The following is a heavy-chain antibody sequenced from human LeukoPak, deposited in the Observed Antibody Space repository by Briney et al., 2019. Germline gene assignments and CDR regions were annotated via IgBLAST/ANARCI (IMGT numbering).Heavy chain of an antibody. Sequence: ASVKVSCKASGYTFIHYYMHWVRQARGQGLEWMGRIDGETGNTRYAQNFQGRVSMTRDTSTSTVYMEPSSLRFEDTAVYYCARDPGGNYFGPGTHFAYWGQGALVTVSS. CDR1: GYTFIHYY. J-gene: IGHJ4*02. CDR2: IDGETGNT. CDR3: ARDPGGNYFGPGTHFAY. D-gene: IGHD3-10*01. V-gene: IGHV1-46*01.